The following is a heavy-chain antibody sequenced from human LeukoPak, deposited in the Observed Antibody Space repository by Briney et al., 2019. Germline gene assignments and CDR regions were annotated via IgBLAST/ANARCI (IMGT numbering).Heavy chain of an antibody. D-gene: IGHD3-22*01. J-gene: IGHJ4*02. V-gene: IGHV1-69*13. CDR2: IIPIFDTA. CDR3: ARDLLGSGSSYSSGAWDY. Sequence: ASVKVSCKASGYSFNSQGMNWVRQAPGQGLEWMGGIIPIFDTADYAQKFQGRVTITADESTSTAYMDLSSLRAEDTAVYYCARDLLGSGSSYSSGAWDYWGQGTLVTVSS. CDR1: GYSFNSQG.